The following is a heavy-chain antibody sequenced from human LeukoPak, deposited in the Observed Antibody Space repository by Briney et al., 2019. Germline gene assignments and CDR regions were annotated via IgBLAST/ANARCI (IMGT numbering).Heavy chain of an antibody. D-gene: IGHD4-23*01. J-gene: IGHJ4*02. CDR1: GGTFSSYA. Sequence: ASVKVSCKASGGTFSSYAISWVRQAPGQGLEWMGRIIPIFGIANYAQKFQGRDTITADKSTSTAYMELSSLRSEDTAVYYCARDNDYGGNWVDYWGQGTLVTVSS. V-gene: IGHV1-69*04. CDR3: ARDNDYGGNWVDY. CDR2: IIPIFGIA.